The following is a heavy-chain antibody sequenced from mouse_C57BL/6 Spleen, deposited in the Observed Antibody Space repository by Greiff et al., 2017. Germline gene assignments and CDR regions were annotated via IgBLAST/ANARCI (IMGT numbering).Heavy chain of an antibody. CDR2: IDPSDSYT. V-gene: IGHV1-59*01. CDR1: GYTFTSYW. D-gene: IGHD2-10*01. Sequence: VQLQQPGAELVRPGTSVKLSCKASGYTFTSYWMHWVKQSPGQGLEWIGVIDPSDSYTNYNQKFKGKATLTVDTSSSTAYMQLSSLTSEDSAVYYCARAYYGNYSYAMDYWGQGTSVTVSS. J-gene: IGHJ4*01. CDR3: ARAYYGNYSYAMDY.